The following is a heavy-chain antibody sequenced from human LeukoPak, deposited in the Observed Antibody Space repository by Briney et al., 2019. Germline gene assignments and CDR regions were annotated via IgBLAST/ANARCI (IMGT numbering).Heavy chain of an antibody. CDR2: IWCDGSNK. Sequence: GRSLRLSCAASEFTFSSYGMHWVRQAPGKGLEWVAVIWCDGSNKYYADSVKGRFTISRDNSKNTVYLQMNSLRVEDTAVYYCARDQRPGWGEYFQHWGQGTLVTVSS. D-gene: IGHD3-16*01. V-gene: IGHV3-33*01. CDR1: EFTFSSYG. J-gene: IGHJ1*01. CDR3: ARDQRPGWGEYFQH.